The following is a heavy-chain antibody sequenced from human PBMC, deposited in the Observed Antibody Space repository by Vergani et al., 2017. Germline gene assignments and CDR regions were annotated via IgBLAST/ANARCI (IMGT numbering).Heavy chain of an antibody. V-gene: IGHV4-4*07. CDR3: GRAGVTNFGVDMGDRAFEI. CDR2: IYTSGST. J-gene: IGHJ3*02. CDR1: GGSISSYY. D-gene: IGHD3-3*01. Sequence: QVQLQESGPGLVKPSETLSLTCTVSGGSISSYYWSWIRQPAGKGLEWIGRIYTSGSTNYNPSLKSRVTMSVATSKNQFSLKRSSVTDADTAVYYGGRAGVTNFGVDMGDRAFEIWGQGTMVTVSS.